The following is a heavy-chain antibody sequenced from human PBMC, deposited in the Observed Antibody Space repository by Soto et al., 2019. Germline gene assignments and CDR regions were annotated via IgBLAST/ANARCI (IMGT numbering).Heavy chain of an antibody. J-gene: IGHJ4*02. V-gene: IGHV3-66*01. D-gene: IGHD4-17*01. Sequence: PGGSLRLSCAASGFTVSSYYMSWVRQAPGKGLEWVSVIYSGGSTYYADSVKGRFTTSRGNSKNTLDLQMNSLGPEDTAVYYCARTTRAEILDYNDLFFDYWGQGTLVTVSS. CDR2: IYSGGST. CDR1: GFTVSSYY. CDR3: ARTTRAEILDYNDLFFDY.